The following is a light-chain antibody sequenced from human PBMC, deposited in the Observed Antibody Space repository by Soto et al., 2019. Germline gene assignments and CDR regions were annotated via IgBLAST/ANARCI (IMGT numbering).Light chain of an antibody. J-gene: IGKJ4*01. CDR2: DAS. CDR3: SRLT. Sequence: DIVLTQSPATLSLSPGERATLSCRASQSVSTHLAWYQQKPGQAPSLLIYDASKRATGIPARFSGSGSGTDFTLIISSLEPEDFALYYCSRLTFGGGTKVEIK. V-gene: IGKV3-11*01. CDR1: QSVSTH.